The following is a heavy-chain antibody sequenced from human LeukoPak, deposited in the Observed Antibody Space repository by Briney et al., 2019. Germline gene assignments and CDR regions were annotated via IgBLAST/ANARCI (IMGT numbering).Heavy chain of an antibody. CDR2: ISYDGSNK. Sequence: GGSLRLSCAASGFTFSSYAMHWVRQAPGKGLEWVAVISYDGSNKYYADSVKGRSTISRDNSKNTLYLQMNRLRAEDTAVYYCTVLLGYCSGGSCYSLDYWGQGTLVTVPS. CDR1: GFTFSSYA. J-gene: IGHJ4*02. V-gene: IGHV3-30-3*01. CDR3: TVLLGYCSGGSCYSLDY. D-gene: IGHD2-15*01.